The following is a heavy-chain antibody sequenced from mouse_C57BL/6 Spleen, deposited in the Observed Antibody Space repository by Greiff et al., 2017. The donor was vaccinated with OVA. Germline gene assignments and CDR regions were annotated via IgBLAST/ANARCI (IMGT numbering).Heavy chain of an antibody. CDR3: ARRGQLRPYYFDY. V-gene: IGHV1-18*01. CDR1: GYTFTDYN. CDR2: INPNNGGT. D-gene: IGHD3-2*02. Sequence: VQLQQSGPELVKPGASVKIPCKASGYTFTDYNMDWVKQSHGKSLAWIGDINPNNGGTIYNQKFKGKATLTVDKSSSTAYMELRSLTSEDTAVYYCARRGQLRPYYFDYWGQGTTLTVSS. J-gene: IGHJ2*01.